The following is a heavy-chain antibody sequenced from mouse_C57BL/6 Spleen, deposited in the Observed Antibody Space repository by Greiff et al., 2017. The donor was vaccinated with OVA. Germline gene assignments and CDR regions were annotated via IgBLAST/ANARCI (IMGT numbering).Heavy chain of an antibody. CDR3: ARSESYYFDY. V-gene: IGHV1-80*01. CDR2: IYPGDGDT. Sequence: QVQLQQSGAELVPPGASVKISCKASGYAFRSSWMNWVKQRPGPGLEWLGLIYPGDGDTTYNGKFKGKATMTADKSSSTAYMQLSSLTSEDSAVYFCARSESYYFDYWGQGTTRTVSS. J-gene: IGHJ2*01. CDR1: GYAFRSSW.